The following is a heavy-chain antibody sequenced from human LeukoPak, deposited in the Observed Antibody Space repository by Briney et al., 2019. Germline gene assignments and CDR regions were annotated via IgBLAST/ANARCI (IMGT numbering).Heavy chain of an antibody. V-gene: IGHV4-39*07. CDR1: GGSISSSSYY. Sequence: PSETLSPTCTVSGGSISSSSYYWGWIRQPPGKGLEWIGSIYYSGSTYYNPSLKSRVTISVDTSKNQFSLKLSSVTAADTAVYYCARTAHSGWAAWGQGTLVTVSS. J-gene: IGHJ5*02. CDR2: IYYSGST. D-gene: IGHD6-19*01. CDR3: ARTAHSGWAA.